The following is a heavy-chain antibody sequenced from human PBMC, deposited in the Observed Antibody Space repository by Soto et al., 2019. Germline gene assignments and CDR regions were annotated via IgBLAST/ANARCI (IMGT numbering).Heavy chain of an antibody. CDR3: TRHATYYDSGRYIADWFDL. D-gene: IGHD3-22*01. J-gene: IGHJ5*02. V-gene: IGHV3-73*01. CDR1: GFTFSGHG. Sequence: EVQLVESGGGLVQPGGSLRLSCGASGFTFSGHGIHWVRQASGKGLEWIGRIKGKANSYATEYAASLKGRFTIARDDSENTAYLQMNRMKSEDTAVYYCTRHATYYDSGRYIADWFDLWGQGTLVTVSS. CDR2: IKGKANSYAT.